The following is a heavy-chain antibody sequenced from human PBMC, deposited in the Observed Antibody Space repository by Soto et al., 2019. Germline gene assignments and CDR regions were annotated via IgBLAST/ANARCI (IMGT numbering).Heavy chain of an antibody. CDR2: IKSKTDGGTT. CDR3: TTGYYYGSGSRNYGMDV. J-gene: IGHJ6*02. CDR1: GFTFSNAW. D-gene: IGHD3-10*01. V-gene: IGHV3-15*07. Sequence: GGSLRLSCAASGFTFSNAWMNWVRQAPGKGLERVGRIKSKTDGGTTDYAAPGKGRFTISRDDSKNTLYLQMNSLKTEDTAVYYCTTGYYYGSGSRNYGMDVWGQGTTVTVSS.